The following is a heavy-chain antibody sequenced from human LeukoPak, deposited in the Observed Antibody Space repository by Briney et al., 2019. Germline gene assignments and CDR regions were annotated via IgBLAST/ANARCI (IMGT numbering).Heavy chain of an antibody. CDR2: ISSSSSYI. Sequence: PGGSLRLSCAASGFTFRSYAMSWVRQAPGKGLEWVSSISSSSSYIYYADSVKGRFTISRDNAKNSLYLQMNSLRAEDTAVYYCARGEMATVYFGYWGQGTLVTVSS. D-gene: IGHD4-4*01. CDR3: ARGEMATVYFGY. CDR1: GFTFRSYA. V-gene: IGHV3-21*01. J-gene: IGHJ4*02.